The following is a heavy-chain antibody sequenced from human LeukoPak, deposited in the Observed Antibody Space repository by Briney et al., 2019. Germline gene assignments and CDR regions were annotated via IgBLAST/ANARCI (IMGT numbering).Heavy chain of an antibody. Sequence: SVKVSCKASGGAFSSYAISWVRQAPGQGLEWMGRIIPIFGTANYAQKFQGRVTITTDESTSTAYMELSSLRSEDTAVYYCATALDLWFGELFYMDVWGKGTTVTVSS. CDR3: ATALDLWFGELFYMDV. J-gene: IGHJ6*03. D-gene: IGHD3-10*01. V-gene: IGHV1-69*05. CDR2: IIPIFGTA. CDR1: GGAFSSYA.